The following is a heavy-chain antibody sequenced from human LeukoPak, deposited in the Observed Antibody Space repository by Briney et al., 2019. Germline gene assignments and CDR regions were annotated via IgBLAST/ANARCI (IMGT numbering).Heavy chain of an antibody. D-gene: IGHD3-10*01. CDR2: IIPIFGTA. CDR3: ARGLWFGELSTPLDY. J-gene: IGHJ4*02. CDR1: GGTFSSYA. Sequence: SVKVSCKASGGTFSSYAISWVRQAPGQGLEWMGGIIPIFGTANYAQKFQGRVTITADKSTSTAYMELSSLRSEDTAVYYCARGLWFGELSTPLDYWGQGTLVTVSS. V-gene: IGHV1-69*06.